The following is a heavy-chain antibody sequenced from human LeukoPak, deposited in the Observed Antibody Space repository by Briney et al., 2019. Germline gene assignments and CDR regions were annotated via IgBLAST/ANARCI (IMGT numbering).Heavy chain of an antibody. CDR3: ARADVDAFDI. V-gene: IGHV4-34*01. CDR1: GASFNNYY. Sequence: SETLSLTCAVYGASFNNYYWSWIRQPPGKGLEWIGEIDRRGSTHYNPSLKSRVTISVDTSKNQFSLKLSSVTAADTAVYYCARADVDAFDIWGQGTMVTVSS. CDR2: IDRRGST. J-gene: IGHJ3*02.